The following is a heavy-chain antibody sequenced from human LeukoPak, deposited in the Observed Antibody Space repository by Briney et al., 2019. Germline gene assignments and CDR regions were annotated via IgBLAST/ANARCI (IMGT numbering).Heavy chain of an antibody. D-gene: IGHD2-2*01. CDR2: INHSGST. Sequence: PSETLSLTCAVYGGSFSGYYWSWIRQPPGKGLEWIGEINHSGSTNYNTSLKSRVTISVDTSKNQFSLKLSSVTAADTAVYYCARGVAGDIVVVPAAIGAGPLDYWGQGTLVTVSP. V-gene: IGHV4-34*01. CDR1: GGSFSGYY. CDR3: ARGVAGDIVVVPAAIGAGPLDY. J-gene: IGHJ4*02.